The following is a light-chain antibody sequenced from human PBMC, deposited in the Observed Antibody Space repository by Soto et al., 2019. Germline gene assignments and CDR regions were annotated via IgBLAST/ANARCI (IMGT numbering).Light chain of an antibody. CDR2: NVN. J-gene: IGLJ1*01. Sequence: QSALTQSASVSGSPGQSITISCTGTSSDVGNYNYVSWYQQHPGEVPKLIIFNVNNRPSGVSNRFSGSKSGNTASLTISGLQAEDEADYYCSSFTSSTIYVFGTGTKVTVL. CDR3: SSFTSSTIYV. V-gene: IGLV2-14*01. CDR1: SSDVGNYNY.